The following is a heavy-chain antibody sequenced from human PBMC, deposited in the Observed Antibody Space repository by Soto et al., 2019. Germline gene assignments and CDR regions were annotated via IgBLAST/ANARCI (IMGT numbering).Heavy chain of an antibody. V-gene: IGHV3-48*02. CDR2: ISTSSRNI. Sequence: GGSLRLSCAASGFTFSSYNMNWVRQAPGKGLEWVSYISTSSRNIFYADSVKGRFTISRDNAKNSVYLQMNSLRDEDTAVYYCAREYYYGSGSSGYYSYGMDVWGQGTTVTVSS. D-gene: IGHD3-10*01. CDR3: AREYYYGSGSSGYYSYGMDV. CDR1: GFTFSSYN. J-gene: IGHJ6*02.